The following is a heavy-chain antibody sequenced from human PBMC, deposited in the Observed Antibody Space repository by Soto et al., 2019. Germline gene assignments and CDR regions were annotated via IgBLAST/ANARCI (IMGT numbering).Heavy chain of an antibody. CDR3: ARDDIVVVPTIQGGYYYYGMDV. J-gene: IGHJ6*02. CDR1: GCTFSSYP. CDR2: IIPIFGTA. D-gene: IGHD2-2*01. Sequence: GASVNVSFQASGCTFSSYPISWVRQAPGQGLEWMGGIIPIFGTANYAEKFQGRVTITADESTSTAYMELSSLRSEDTAVYYCARDDIVVVPTIQGGYYYYGMDVWGQGTTVTVSS. V-gene: IGHV1-69*01.